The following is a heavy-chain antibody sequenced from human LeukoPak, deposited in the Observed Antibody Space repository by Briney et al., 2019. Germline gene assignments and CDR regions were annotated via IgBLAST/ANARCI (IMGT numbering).Heavy chain of an antibody. CDR2: INTNTGNP. D-gene: IGHD2/OR15-2a*01. Sequence: ATVKVSCKASGYTFTNHAMNWMRQAPGQGLEWMGWINTNTGNPTYAQGFTGRFVFSLDTSVSTAYLQISSLKAEDTAVYYCASFNASGWGAFDIWGQGTMVTVSS. CDR3: ASFNASGWGAFDI. J-gene: IGHJ3*02. V-gene: IGHV7-4-1*02. CDR1: GYTFTNHA.